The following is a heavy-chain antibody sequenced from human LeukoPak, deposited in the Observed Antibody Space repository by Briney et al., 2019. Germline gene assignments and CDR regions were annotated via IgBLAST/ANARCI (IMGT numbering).Heavy chain of an antibody. J-gene: IGHJ4*02. CDR1: GCTFSSSA. CDR2: IYSGGST. CDR3: ASSQDTAMVEFY. D-gene: IGHD5-18*01. Sequence: PGGSLRLSCPASGCTFSSSAMSWFRQAPGKWLGWVSLIYSGGSTYYTDSVKSRFTISRDNSKNTQYLQMNSLRAEDTAVYSCASSQDTAMVEFYWGQGTLVTVSS. V-gene: IGHV3-53*01.